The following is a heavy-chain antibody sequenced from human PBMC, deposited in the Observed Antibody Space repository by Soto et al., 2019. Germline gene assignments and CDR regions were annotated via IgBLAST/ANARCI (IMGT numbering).Heavy chain of an antibody. CDR3: AKARHRSGWYEVGGDYFDY. J-gene: IGHJ4*02. D-gene: IGHD6-19*01. Sequence: EVQLLESGGGLVQPGGSLRLSCAASGFTFISYAMSWVRQAPGKGLEWVSAISGSGGSTYYADSVKGRFTISRDNSKNPVYLQMNSLRGEETAVYYCAKARHRSGWYEVGGDYFDYWGQGTLVTVSS. V-gene: IGHV3-23*01. CDR2: ISGSGGST. CDR1: GFTFISYA.